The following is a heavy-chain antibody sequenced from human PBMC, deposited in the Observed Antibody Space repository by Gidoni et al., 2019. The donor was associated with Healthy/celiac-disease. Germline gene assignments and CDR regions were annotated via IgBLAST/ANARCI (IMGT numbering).Heavy chain of an antibody. V-gene: IGHV4-39*07. CDR1: GGSISSSSYY. J-gene: IGHJ4*02. Sequence: QLQLQESGPGLVKPPETLSLTCTVSGGSISSSSYYWGWLRQPPGKGLEWIGSIYYSGSTYYNPSLKSRVTISVDTSKNQFSLKLSSVTAADTAVYYCARELWPREEFDYWGQGTLVTVSS. CDR3: ARELWPREEFDY. CDR2: IYYSGST. D-gene: IGHD3-16*01.